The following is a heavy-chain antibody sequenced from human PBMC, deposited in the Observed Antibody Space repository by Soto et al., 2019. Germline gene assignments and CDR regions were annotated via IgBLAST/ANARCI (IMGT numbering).Heavy chain of an antibody. J-gene: IGHJ4*02. Sequence: SETLSLTCTVSGGSVSSQYGSWIRQPAGKGLDWIGRIYNGGIPLIHPSLESRVALSLDKSKTQFSLTLSSVTAADTAIYYCASQGYDKSVYYFDYWGRGTLVTVSS. CDR1: GGSVSSQY. D-gene: IGHD2-2*01. CDR2: IYNGGIP. V-gene: IGHV4-4*07. CDR3: ASQGYDKSVYYFDY.